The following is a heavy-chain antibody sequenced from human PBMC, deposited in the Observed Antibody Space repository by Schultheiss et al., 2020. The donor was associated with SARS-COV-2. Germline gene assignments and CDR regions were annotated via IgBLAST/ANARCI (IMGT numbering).Heavy chain of an antibody. V-gene: IGHV3-15*01. Sequence: GGSLRLSCAASGFTFTTYTMTWVRQAPGKGLEWVGRIKSKTDGETTDYAAPVKGRFTISRDDSKNTLYLQMNSLKTEDTAVYYCTTLYYYDSSGYYYSDYYYGMDVWGQGTTVTVSS. CDR2: IKSKTDGETT. CDR3: TTLYYYDSSGYYYSDYYYGMDV. D-gene: IGHD3-22*01. CDR1: GFTFTTYT. J-gene: IGHJ6*02.